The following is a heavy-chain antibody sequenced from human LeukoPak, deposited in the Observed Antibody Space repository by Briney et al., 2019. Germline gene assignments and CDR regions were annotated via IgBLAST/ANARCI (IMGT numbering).Heavy chain of an antibody. CDR1: GGSISSSSYY. J-gene: IGHJ6*02. CDR3: ARHGEGTVVTSYYYAMDV. CDR2: THYSWST. V-gene: IGHV4-39*01. D-gene: IGHD4-23*01. Sequence: SETLSLTCTVSGGSISSSSYYWGWIRQPPEQGLEWIGSTHYSWSTYYNPSLKSRVTISVDTSKIQFSLKLTSVTAANTAVYYCARHGEGTVVTSYYYAMDVWGRGTTVTVS.